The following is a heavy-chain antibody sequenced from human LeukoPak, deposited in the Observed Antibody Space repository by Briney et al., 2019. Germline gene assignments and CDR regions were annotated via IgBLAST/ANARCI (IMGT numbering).Heavy chain of an antibody. Sequence: PGGSLRLSCAASGFTFSSYSMNWARQAPGKGLEWVSYISSSSSTIYYADSVKGRFTISRDNAKNSLYLQMNSLRAEDTAVYYCARAYCGGDCFYYYYYMDVWGKGTTVTVSS. CDR1: GFTFSSYS. CDR2: ISSSSSTI. D-gene: IGHD2-21*02. J-gene: IGHJ6*03. CDR3: ARAYCGGDCFYYYYYMDV. V-gene: IGHV3-48*01.